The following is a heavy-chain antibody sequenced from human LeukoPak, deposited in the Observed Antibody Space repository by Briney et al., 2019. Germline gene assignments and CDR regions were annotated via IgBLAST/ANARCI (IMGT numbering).Heavy chain of an antibody. Sequence: PSETLSLTCTVSGGSISSSSYYWGWIRQPPGKGLEWIGSIYYSGSTYYNPSLKSRVTISVDTSKNQFSLKLSSVTAADTAVYYCARGGGYSSSWCIDYWGQGTLVTVSS. V-gene: IGHV4-39*07. D-gene: IGHD6-13*01. CDR2: IYYSGST. CDR1: GGSISSSSYY. J-gene: IGHJ4*02. CDR3: ARGGGYSSSWCIDY.